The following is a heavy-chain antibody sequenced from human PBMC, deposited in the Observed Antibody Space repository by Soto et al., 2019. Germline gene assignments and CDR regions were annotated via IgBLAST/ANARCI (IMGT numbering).Heavy chain of an antibody. V-gene: IGHV1-69*13. Sequence: SVELYCPASGGTFSSHAISWVRQEHGQLLEWMGGIIPIFGTANYAQKFQGRVTITADESTSTAYMELSSLRSEDTAVYYGARADTAMVKYYYYVRDGWGQGTTVTVS. CDR2: IIPIFGTA. CDR3: ARADTAMVKYYYYVRDG. J-gene: IGHJ6*02. CDR1: GGTFSSHA. D-gene: IGHD5-18*01.